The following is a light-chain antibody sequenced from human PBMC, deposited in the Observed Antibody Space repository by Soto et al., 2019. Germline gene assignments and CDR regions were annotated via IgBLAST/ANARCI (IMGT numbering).Light chain of an antibody. CDR1: QSVSSN. CDR3: QQYHDWPLT. Sequence: EIVMTQSPATLSVSPGERATLSCRASQSVSSNFAWYQQRPAQAPRLLIYDVSTRATGVPTRFSGSGSGTEFTLTISSLQSEDFAVYYCQQYHDWPLTFGGGTWVEIK. J-gene: IGKJ4*01. CDR2: DVS. V-gene: IGKV3D-15*01.